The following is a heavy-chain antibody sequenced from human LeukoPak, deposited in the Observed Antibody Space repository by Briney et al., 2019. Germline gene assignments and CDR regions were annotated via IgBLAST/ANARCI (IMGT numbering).Heavy chain of an antibody. D-gene: IGHD1-26*01. CDR3: VRNSGTYRGYGLDV. Sequence: PGGSLRLSCTASGFPFRDHAMSWVRQAPGKGLEWVGFIRTNPNGATVKYAASVKARFTISRDDSKNIAYLEMNSLKTEDTAVYYCVRNSGTYRGYGLDVWGQGTTVTVSS. J-gene: IGHJ6*02. CDR2: IRTNPNGATV. V-gene: IGHV3-49*04. CDR1: GFPFRDHA.